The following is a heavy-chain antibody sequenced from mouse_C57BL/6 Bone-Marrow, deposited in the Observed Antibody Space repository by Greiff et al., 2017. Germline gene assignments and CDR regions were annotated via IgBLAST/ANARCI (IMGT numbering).Heavy chain of an antibody. V-gene: IGHV2-6*01. CDR3: ARSLYYRAMDY. D-gene: IGHD2-14*01. CDR1: GFSLTSYG. CDR2: IWGVGST. J-gene: IGHJ4*01. Sequence: VMLVESGPGLVAPSPSLSITCTVSGFSLTSYGVDWVRQSPGKGLEWLGVIWGVGSTNYTSALKSRLSISKDNSTSLVFLKMNTLQTDDTAMYCCARSLYYRAMDYWGQGTSVTVSS.